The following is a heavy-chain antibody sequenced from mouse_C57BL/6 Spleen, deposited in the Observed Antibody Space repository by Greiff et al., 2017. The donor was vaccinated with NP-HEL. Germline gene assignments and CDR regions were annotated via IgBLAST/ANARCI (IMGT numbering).Heavy chain of an antibody. J-gene: IGHJ4*01. CDR2: INPNNGGT. Sequence: VQLQQSGPELVKPGASVKISCKASGYTFTDYYMNWVKQSHGKSLEWIGDINPNNGGTSYNQKFKGKATLTVDKSSSTAYMELRSLTSEDSAVYYCARIAQVYAMDYWGQGTSVTVSS. CDR3: ARIAQVYAMDY. V-gene: IGHV1-26*01. D-gene: IGHD3-2*02. CDR1: GYTFTDYY.